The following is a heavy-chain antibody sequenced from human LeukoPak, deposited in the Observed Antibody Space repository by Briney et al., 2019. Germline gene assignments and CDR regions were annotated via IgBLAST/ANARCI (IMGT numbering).Heavy chain of an antibody. CDR3: ARAAQNWNNAPYFDF. D-gene: IGHD1/OR15-1a*01. Sequence: PSETQSLTCTVSGGSVSSGDYYWSWIRQHPGKGLEWIGYIYYSGTTYYNPSLKSRLTISLDTSKNQFSLKLTSVTAADTAVYFCARAAQNWNNAPYFDFWGQETLVTVSS. CDR1: GGSVSSGDYY. CDR2: IYYSGTT. J-gene: IGHJ4*02. V-gene: IGHV4-30-4*01.